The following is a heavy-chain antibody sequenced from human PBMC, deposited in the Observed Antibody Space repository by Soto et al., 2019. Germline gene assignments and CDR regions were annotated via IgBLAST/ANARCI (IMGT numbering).Heavy chain of an antibody. J-gene: IGHJ4*02. D-gene: IGHD2-21*02. CDR3: ARDVVVTATYDY. Sequence: QVQLQESGPGLVKPSETLSLTCTVSGGSVSSGSYYWSWIRQPPGKGLEWIGYIYYSGSTNYNPSLKSRVTISVDTSKNQFALKLSSVTAADTDVYYCARDVVVTATYDYWGQGTLVTVSS. CDR1: GGSVSSGSYY. CDR2: IYYSGST. V-gene: IGHV4-61*01.